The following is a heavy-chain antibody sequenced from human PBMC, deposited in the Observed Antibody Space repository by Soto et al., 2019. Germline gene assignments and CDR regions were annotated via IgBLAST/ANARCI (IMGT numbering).Heavy chain of an antibody. V-gene: IGHV1-18*01. J-gene: IGHJ4*02. CDR3: ARGRYGDY. CDR1: GYGFTTYG. Sequence: QVHLVQSGAEVKKPGASVKVSCKGSGYGFTTYGITWVRQAPGQGLAWMAWISAHNGNTNYAQKIQGRVTVTRDTSTSTAYMELRSLRSDDTAVYYCARGRYGDYWGQGALVTVSS. CDR2: ISAHNGNT. D-gene: IGHD1-1*01.